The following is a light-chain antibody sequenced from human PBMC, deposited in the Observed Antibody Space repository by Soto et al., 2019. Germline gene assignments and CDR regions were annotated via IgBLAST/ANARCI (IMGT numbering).Light chain of an antibody. CDR3: QQYDNLPPEEVT. CDR2: AAS. Sequence: DIQMTQSPSSLSASVGDRVTITCRASQGIRSDLGWYQQKPGKAPKRLIYAASSLQSGVPSRFSGSGSGTEFTLTISSLQPEDIATYYCQQYDNLPPEEVTFGPGTKVDIK. V-gene: IGKV1-17*01. CDR1: QGIRSD. J-gene: IGKJ3*01.